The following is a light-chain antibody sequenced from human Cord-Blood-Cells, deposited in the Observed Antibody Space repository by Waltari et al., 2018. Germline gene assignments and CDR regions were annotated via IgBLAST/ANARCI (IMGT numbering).Light chain of an antibody. CDR2: GNS. J-gene: IGLJ2*01. V-gene: IGLV1-40*01. CDR3: QSDDSSLSVV. CDR1: SSNIGAGYD. Sequence: QSVLTQPPSVSGAPGQRVTISCTGRSSNIGAGYDVPWYQQLPGTAPKLLIYGNSNRPSGVPDRFSGSKSGTSASLAITGLQAEDEADYYCQSDDSSLSVVFGGGTKLTVL.